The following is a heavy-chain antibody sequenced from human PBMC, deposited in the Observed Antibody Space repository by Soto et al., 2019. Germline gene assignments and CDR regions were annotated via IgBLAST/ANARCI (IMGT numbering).Heavy chain of an antibody. D-gene: IGHD4-4*01. Sequence: GGSLRLSCAASGFTFTDYWTHWVRQAPGKGLVWVSRINSDGSRTSYADSVTGRFTISRDNAKNTLYLQMNSLRVEDTALYYCARETYRGLYFDYWGQGTMVTVYS. J-gene: IGHJ4*02. CDR3: ARETYRGLYFDY. V-gene: IGHV3-74*01. CDR1: GFTFTDYW. CDR2: INSDGSRT.